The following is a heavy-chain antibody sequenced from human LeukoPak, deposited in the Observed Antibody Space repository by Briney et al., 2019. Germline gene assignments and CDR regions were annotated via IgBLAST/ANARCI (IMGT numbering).Heavy chain of an antibody. Sequence: GGSLRLSCAASGSTFSSYAMSWVRQAPGKGLGWVSAISGSGGSTYYADSVKGRFTISRDNSKNTLYLQMNSLRAEDTAVYYCAKALSSSSWAYYFDYWGQGTLVTVSS. CDR2: ISGSGGST. CDR3: AKALSSSSWAYYFDY. D-gene: IGHD6-13*01. J-gene: IGHJ4*02. V-gene: IGHV3-23*01. CDR1: GSTFSSYA.